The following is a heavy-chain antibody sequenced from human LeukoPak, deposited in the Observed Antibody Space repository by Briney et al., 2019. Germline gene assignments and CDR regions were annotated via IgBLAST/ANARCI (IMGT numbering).Heavy chain of an antibody. CDR2: ISSSGSTI. J-gene: IGHJ4*02. CDR3: ASHYCSSTSCYPVDY. Sequence: GGSLRLSCAASGFTFSSYEMNWVRQAPGKGLEWVSYISSSGSTIYYADSVKGRFTISRDNAKNSLYLQMNSLRAEDTAVYYCASHYCSSTSCYPVDYWGQGTLVTVSS. V-gene: IGHV3-48*03. CDR1: GFTFSSYE. D-gene: IGHD2-2*01.